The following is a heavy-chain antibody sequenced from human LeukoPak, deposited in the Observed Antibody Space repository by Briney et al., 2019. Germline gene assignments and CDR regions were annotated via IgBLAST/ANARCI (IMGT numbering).Heavy chain of an antibody. CDR3: AGGGDSAARYYYYYGMDV. Sequence: GGSLRLSCAASGFNFANHAMSWVRQTAGKGLEWVSAISGGGDITYYADSVKGRFTISRDNSKDTLFLQMHSLRPEDTAVYYCAGGGDSAARYYYYYGMDVWGQGTTVTVSS. CDR1: GFNFANHA. D-gene: IGHD2-21*02. J-gene: IGHJ6*02. CDR2: ISGGGDIT. V-gene: IGHV3-23*01.